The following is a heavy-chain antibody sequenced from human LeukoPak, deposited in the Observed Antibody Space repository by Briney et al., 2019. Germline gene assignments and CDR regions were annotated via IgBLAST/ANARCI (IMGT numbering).Heavy chain of an antibody. J-gene: IGHJ4*02. Sequence: SETLSLTYTVSGVSISSSIYYWRWIRQPPGKGLEWIGSIYYSGSAYYNPSLKSRVNISVDASKNQFSLKLSSVTAADTAVYYCARHGPYGSGSHSLDYWGQGTLVTVSS. D-gene: IGHD3-10*01. V-gene: IGHV4-39*01. CDR3: ARHGPYGSGSHSLDY. CDR2: IYYSGSA. CDR1: GVSISSSIYY.